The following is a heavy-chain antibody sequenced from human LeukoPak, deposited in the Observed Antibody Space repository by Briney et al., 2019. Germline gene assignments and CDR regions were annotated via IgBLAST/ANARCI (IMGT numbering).Heavy chain of an antibody. Sequence: SETLSLTRAVYVGSLRGYYWSWLHQPPGKGLEWIGEINHSGSTNYNPPLTSRVTRSVTTSHNQFSLKLSSATAANTAGYYGANTYCGGDCYSDFDYWGQGTLVTVYS. CDR3: ANTYCGGDCYSDFDY. V-gene: IGHV4-34*01. CDR2: INHSGST. D-gene: IGHD2-21*02. CDR1: VGSLRGYY. J-gene: IGHJ4*02.